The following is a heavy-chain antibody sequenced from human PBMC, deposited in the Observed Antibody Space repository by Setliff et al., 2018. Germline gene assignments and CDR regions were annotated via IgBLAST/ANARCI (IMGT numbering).Heavy chain of an antibody. CDR2: IHYNGNL. Sequence: SETLSLTCTVSGGSISGGGYYWGWIRQSPGEGLEWIANIHYNGNLYYNPSLKNRATISMDTSKIQFSLKLSSVTAADTAVYYCARVSGMGSPPYYYYYYGMDVWGQGTTVTVSS. CDR3: ARVSGMGSPPYYYYYYGMDV. D-gene: IGHD6-25*01. V-gene: IGHV4-39*07. CDR1: GGSISGGGYY. J-gene: IGHJ6*02.